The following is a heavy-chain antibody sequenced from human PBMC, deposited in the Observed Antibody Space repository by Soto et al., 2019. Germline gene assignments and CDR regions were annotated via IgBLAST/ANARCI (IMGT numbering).Heavy chain of an antibody. J-gene: IGHJ3*02. CDR1: GWSFSDYY. V-gene: IGHV4-39*01. CDR3: ARAMITFGGVISLNPFDI. D-gene: IGHD3-16*02. CDR2: IYYSGST. Sequence: SETLSLTCAVHGWSFSDYYWGWIRQPPGKGLEWIGSIYYSGSTYYNPSLKSRVTISVDTSKNQFSLKLSSVTAADTAVYYCARAMITFGGVISLNPFDIWGQGTMVTVSS.